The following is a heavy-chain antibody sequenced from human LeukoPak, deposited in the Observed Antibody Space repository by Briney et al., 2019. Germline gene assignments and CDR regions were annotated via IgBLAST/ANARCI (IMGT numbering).Heavy chain of an antibody. CDR3: AREVVYAIPLFDY. CDR1: GFTFSSYS. J-gene: IGHJ4*02. D-gene: IGHD2-8*02. V-gene: IGHV3-21*01. CDR2: ISSSSSYI. Sequence: GGSLRLSCAASGFTFSSYSMNWVRQAPGKGLEWVSYISSSSSYIYYADSVKGRFTISRDNAKNSLYLQMNSLRAEDTAVYYCAREVVYAIPLFDYWGQGTLVTVSS.